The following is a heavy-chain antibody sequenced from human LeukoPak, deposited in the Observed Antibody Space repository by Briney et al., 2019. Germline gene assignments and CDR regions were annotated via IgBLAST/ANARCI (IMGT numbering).Heavy chain of an antibody. V-gene: IGHV4-59*01. CDR2: ISSSGST. D-gene: IGHD3-10*01. CDR1: GASISSYF. Sequence: PSETLSLTCTVSGASISSYFWSWIRQPPGRGLECVGYISSSGSTDYNPSLKSRVTMSVDTSKNQFSLNLNSVTAADTAAYYCARGRFGELIFDYWGQGTLVTVSS. J-gene: IGHJ4*02. CDR3: ARGRFGELIFDY.